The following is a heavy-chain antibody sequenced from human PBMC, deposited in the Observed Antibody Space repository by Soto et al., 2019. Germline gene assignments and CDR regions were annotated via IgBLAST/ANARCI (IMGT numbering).Heavy chain of an antibody. J-gene: IGHJ3*02. CDR3: ARVYADYLIDAFDI. Sequence: EAQLVESGGGLVQPGGSLRLSCAAFGFTLSSYEMDWVRQAPGKGLEWVSHISRSGSPIYYADSVKGRFIISRDNAKNSVYLQMNSLRAEDTAIYYCARVYADYLIDAFDIWGQGTMVSVSS. CDR2: ISRSGSPI. CDR1: GFTLSSYE. V-gene: IGHV3-48*03. D-gene: IGHD4-17*01.